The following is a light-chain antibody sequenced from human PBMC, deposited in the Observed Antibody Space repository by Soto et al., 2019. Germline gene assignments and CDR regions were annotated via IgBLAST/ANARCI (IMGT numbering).Light chain of an antibody. Sequence: NVLTRSADSMCLSLGERASLSCRASQSVSSNNLVWYQQKPGQAPRLLIYGASYRAAGIPDRFSGSGSGTDFTLTISRLEPEDFAVYYCQQYGSSGTFGQGTKVDIK. CDR2: GAS. V-gene: IGKV3-20*01. CDR1: QSVSSNN. CDR3: QQYGSSGT. J-gene: IGKJ1*01.